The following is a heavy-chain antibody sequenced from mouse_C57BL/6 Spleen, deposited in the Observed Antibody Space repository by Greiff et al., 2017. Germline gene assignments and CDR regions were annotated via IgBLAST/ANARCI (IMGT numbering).Heavy chain of an antibody. CDR2: ISSGGSYT. J-gene: IGHJ3*01. CDR3: ARHNYSNTWFAY. CDR1: GFTFSSYG. D-gene: IGHD2-5*01. Sequence: VQVVESGGDLVKPGGSLKLSCAASGFTFSSYGMSWVRQTPDKRLEWVATISSGGSYTYYPDSVKGRFTISRDNAKNTLYLQMSSLKSEDTAMYYCARHNYSNTWFAYWGQGTLVTVSA. V-gene: IGHV5-6*01.